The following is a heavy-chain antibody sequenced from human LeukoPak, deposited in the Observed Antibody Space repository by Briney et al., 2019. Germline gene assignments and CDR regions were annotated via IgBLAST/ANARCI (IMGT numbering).Heavy chain of an antibody. J-gene: IGHJ4*02. CDR2: VYYSGST. D-gene: IGHD3-10*01. Sequence: SETLSLTCTVPGGSISSYYWSWIRQPPGKGLEWIGYVYYSGSTNYNPPLKSRVTISVDTSKNQFSLKLSSVTAADTAVYYCARSELLWFGGVNSGFDYWGQGTLVTVSS. CDR3: ARSELLWFGGVNSGFDY. CDR1: GGSISSYY. V-gene: IGHV4-59*01.